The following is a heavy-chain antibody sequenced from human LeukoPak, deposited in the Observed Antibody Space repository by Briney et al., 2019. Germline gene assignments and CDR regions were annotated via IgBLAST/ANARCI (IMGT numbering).Heavy chain of an antibody. Sequence: GGSLRLSCAASGFTFSSYAMHWVRQAPGKGLEWVAVISYDGSNKYYADSVKGRFTISRDNPKNTLYLQMNSLRAEDTAVYYCARAGYCSGGSCYGMDVWGQGTTVTVSS. CDR2: ISYDGSNK. CDR1: GFTFSSYA. V-gene: IGHV3-30-3*01. CDR3: ARAGYCSGGSCYGMDV. D-gene: IGHD2-15*01. J-gene: IGHJ6*02.